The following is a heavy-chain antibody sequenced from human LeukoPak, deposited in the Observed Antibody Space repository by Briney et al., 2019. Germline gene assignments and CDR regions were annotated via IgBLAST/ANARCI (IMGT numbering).Heavy chain of an antibody. CDR3: ACQLLGEAFDI. Sequence: GGSRRLSCAASGFTFDDYAMHWVRQAPGKGLEWVSCISWNSGSIGYADSVKGRFTISRDNAKNSLYLQMNSQRAEDTALYYCACQLLGEAFDIWGQGTMVTVSS. CDR2: ISWNSGSI. V-gene: IGHV3-9*01. D-gene: IGHD2-2*01. J-gene: IGHJ3*02. CDR1: GFTFDDYA.